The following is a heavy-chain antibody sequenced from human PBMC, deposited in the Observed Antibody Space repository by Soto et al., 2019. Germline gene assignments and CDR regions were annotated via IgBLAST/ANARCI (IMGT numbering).Heavy chain of an antibody. CDR1: EFTFGDYG. D-gene: IGHD1-1*01. Sequence: QVQLVESGGGVVQPGRSLRLSCAASEFTFGDYGMHWVRQAPGKGLEWVATISFDGSTKYYADSVKGRFTISRDNSKSTLFLQMNGLRDEDTAVFYCARDHRRALDGTLGYWGPGTMVTVSS. CDR3: ARDHRRALDGTLGY. CDR2: ISFDGSTK. V-gene: IGHV3-30*03. J-gene: IGHJ4*02.